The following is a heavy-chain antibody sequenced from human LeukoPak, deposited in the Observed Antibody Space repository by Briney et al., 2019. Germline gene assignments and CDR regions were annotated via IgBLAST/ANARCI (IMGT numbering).Heavy chain of an antibody. CDR2: ISYDGSNK. J-gene: IGHJ3*02. CDR3: AKDRDSSGLYDAFDI. V-gene: IGHV3-30*18. D-gene: IGHD3-22*01. Sequence: GGSLRLSCAASGFTFSNYGMHWVRQAPGKGLEWVAVISYDGSNKYYADSVKGRFTISRDNSKNTLYLQMNSLRAEDTAVYYCAKDRDSSGLYDAFDIWGQGTMVTVSS. CDR1: GFTFSNYG.